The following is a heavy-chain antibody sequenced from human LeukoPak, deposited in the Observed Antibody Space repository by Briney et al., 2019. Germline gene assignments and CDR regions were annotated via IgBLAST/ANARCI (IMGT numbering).Heavy chain of an antibody. J-gene: IGHJ1*01. CDR3: ARDRRTTVTTNEYFQH. V-gene: IGHV1-18*01. Sequence: GASVKVSCKASGYTFTSYGISWVRQAPGQGLEWMGWISAYNGNTNYAQKLQGRVTMTTDTSTSTAYMELRSLRSDDTAVYYCARDRRTTVTTNEYFQHWGQGTLVTVFS. CDR1: GYTFTSYG. D-gene: IGHD4-17*01. CDR2: ISAYNGNT.